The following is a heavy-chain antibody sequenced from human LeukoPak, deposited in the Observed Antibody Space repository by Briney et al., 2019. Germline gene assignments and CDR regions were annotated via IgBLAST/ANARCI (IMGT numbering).Heavy chain of an antibody. D-gene: IGHD1/OR15-1a*01. Sequence: SETLSLTCTVSGGSISSYYWSWIRQPPGKGLEWIGYIYYSGSTNYNPSLKSRVTISVDTSKNQFSLKLSSVTAADTAVYYCARAAGTAEAAFDIWCQGTMVTVSS. J-gene: IGHJ3*02. CDR1: GGSISSYY. CDR2: IYYSGST. V-gene: IGHV4-59*01. CDR3: ARAAGTAEAAFDI.